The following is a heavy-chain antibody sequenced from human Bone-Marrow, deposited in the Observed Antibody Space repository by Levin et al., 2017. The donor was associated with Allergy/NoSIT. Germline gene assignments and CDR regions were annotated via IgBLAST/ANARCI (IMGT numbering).Heavy chain of an antibody. CDR3: ARDPYYHGTGSRFDY. J-gene: IGHJ4*02. D-gene: IGHD3-10*01. V-gene: IGHV3-30-3*01. Sequence: GGSLRLSCVASGFTFTDYAMHWFRQAPGKGLEWVALVSYDGSNKYYGDSVKGRFTISRDNSRNTLNLQMNSLRAEDTALYYCARDPYYHGTGSRFDYWGQGTMVTVSS. CDR2: VSYDGSNK. CDR1: GFTFTDYA.